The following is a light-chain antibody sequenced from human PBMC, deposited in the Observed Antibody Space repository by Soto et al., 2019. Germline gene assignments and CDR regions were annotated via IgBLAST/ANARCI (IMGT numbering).Light chain of an antibody. V-gene: IGLV2-14*01. CDR3: SSYTSYTTLWV. J-gene: IGLJ3*02. CDR2: GVT. CDR1: DSDIGNYNY. Sequence: QSVLTQPASVSGSPGQSITISCTGTDSDIGNYNYVSWYQQHPGKAPKLMIYGVTNRPSGVSDRFSGSKSGNAASLTISGLQAEDEADYYCSSYTSYTTLWVFGGGTQVTVL.